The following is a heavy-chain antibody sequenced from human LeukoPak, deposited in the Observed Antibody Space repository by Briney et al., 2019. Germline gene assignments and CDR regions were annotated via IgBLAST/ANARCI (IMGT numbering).Heavy chain of an antibody. V-gene: IGHV1-2*02. D-gene: IGHD3-22*01. J-gene: IGHJ4*02. CDR2: INPNSGGT. CDR1: GCTFTGYY. CDR3: ARGDSSGYYYVWFDY. Sequence: ASVKVSCQASGCTFTGYYMHWVRQAPGQGLEWMGWINPNSGGTNYAQKFQGRVTMTRDTSISTAYMELSRLRSDDTAVYYCARGDSSGYYYVWFDYWGQGTLVTVSS.